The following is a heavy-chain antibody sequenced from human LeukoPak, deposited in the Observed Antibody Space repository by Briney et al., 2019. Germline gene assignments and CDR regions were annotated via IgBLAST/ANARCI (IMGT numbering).Heavy chain of an antibody. J-gene: IGHJ4*02. Sequence: SETLSLTCTVSGYSINSGYTWGWIRQPPGKGLEWIGNIYHSGGTYYNPSLTSRVTISVDTSKNQFSLKLTSVTAADTAVYYFAREEVGGVKYWGQGTLVTVSS. V-gene: IGHV4-38-2*02. CDR3: AREEVGGVKY. CDR1: GYSINSGYT. CDR2: IYHSGGT. D-gene: IGHD3-16*01.